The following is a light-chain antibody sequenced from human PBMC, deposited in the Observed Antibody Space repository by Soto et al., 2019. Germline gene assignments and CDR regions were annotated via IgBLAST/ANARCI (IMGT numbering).Light chain of an antibody. Sequence: LVLTQSPGTLSLSPGERATLSCRASQSVNSGHFAWYHQKPGQAPRLFIYAASTRATGVPDRFSGSGSGTDFTLTISRLEPEDFAVYYCQDFGSLPYTFGQGTKLEIK. CDR1: QSVNSGH. V-gene: IGKV3-20*01. CDR3: QDFGSLPYT. CDR2: AAS. J-gene: IGKJ2*01.